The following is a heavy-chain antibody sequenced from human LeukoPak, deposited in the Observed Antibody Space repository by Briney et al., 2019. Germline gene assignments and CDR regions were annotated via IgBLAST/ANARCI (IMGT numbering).Heavy chain of an antibody. Sequence: GASVKVSCKASGYTFTSYDINWVRQATGQGLEWMGWMNPNSGNTGYAQKFQGRVTITRNTSISTAYMELSSLRSEDTAVYYCARGDYGGNSDPSDYWGQGTLVTVSS. V-gene: IGHV1-8*03. CDR3: ARGDYGGNSDPSDY. CDR1: GYTFTSYD. D-gene: IGHD4-23*01. CDR2: MNPNSGNT. J-gene: IGHJ4*02.